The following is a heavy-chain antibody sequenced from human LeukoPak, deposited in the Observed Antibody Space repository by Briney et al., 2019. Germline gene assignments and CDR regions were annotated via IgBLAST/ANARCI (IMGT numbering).Heavy chain of an antibody. Sequence: GGSLRLSCAATGDSLKDYGMHWVRQPPGKGLEWVSAINWIGGGTDYADSVKGRFTIFRDNAKNSLYLQLSSLRPEDTALYYCAKHLTATNTYIFFGLDVWGQGTSVTVSS. CDR3: AKHLTATNTYIFFGLDV. V-gene: IGHV3-9*01. CDR1: GDSLKDYG. D-gene: IGHD1-26*01. CDR2: INWIGGGT. J-gene: IGHJ6*02.